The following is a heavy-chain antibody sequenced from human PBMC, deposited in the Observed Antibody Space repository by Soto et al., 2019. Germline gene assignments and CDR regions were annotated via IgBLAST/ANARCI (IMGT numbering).Heavy chain of an antibody. J-gene: IGHJ4*02. CDR2: IIPIFGTA. D-gene: IGHD2-15*01. V-gene: IGHV1-69*05. CDR3: ARDPKLLLFDY. Sequence: ASVKVSCKASGGTFSSYAISWVRQAPGQGLEWMGGIIPIFGTAGYAQKFQGRVTMTRNNSISTAYMELSSLRSEDTAVYYCARDPKLLLFDYWGQGTLVTVSS. CDR1: GGTFSSYA.